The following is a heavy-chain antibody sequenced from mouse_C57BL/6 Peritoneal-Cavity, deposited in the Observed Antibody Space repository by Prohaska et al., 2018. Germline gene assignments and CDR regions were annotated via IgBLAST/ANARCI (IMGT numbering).Heavy chain of an antibody. Sequence: EVQLFETEVGLLQPGWSRGLSCEGSGFTFSGFWMSWVRQTPGKTLEWIGDINSDVIAINYSLSIKYRCSIVRDNDKSSWYQQMSNVRAEYTATYLCRRCGNCGCFGICGTGTRV. J-gene: IGHJ1*03. V-gene: IGHV11-2*01. CDR1: GFTFSGFW. CDR2: INSDVIAI. D-gene: IGHD2-1*01. CDR3: RRCGNCGCFGI.